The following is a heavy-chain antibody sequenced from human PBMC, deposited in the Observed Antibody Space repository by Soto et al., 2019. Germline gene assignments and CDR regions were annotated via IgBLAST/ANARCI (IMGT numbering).Heavy chain of an antibody. CDR1: GFTFSRNG. V-gene: IGHV3-33*01. CDR3: ARWNLAGPTIDAFDL. D-gene: IGHD5-12*01. J-gene: IGHJ3*01. CDR2: IWYHGNKE. Sequence: QEQLVESGGGVVQSGRSLRLSCAASGFTFSRNGMHWIRQAPGKGLEWVAIIWYHGNKENYADSVRGRFTISRDNSKNTVYLQMDSLRVEDTAVYYCARWNLAGPTIDAFDLWGQGTLVTVSS.